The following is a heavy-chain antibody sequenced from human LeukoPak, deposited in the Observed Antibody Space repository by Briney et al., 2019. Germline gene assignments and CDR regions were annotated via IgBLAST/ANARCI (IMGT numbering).Heavy chain of an antibody. CDR3: ARGSSGWYSVWFDP. V-gene: IGHV4-59*01. CDR2: IYYSGST. D-gene: IGHD6-19*01. Sequence: PSETLSLTCPVSGGSISSYYWSWIRQPPGKGLEWIGYIYYSGSTNYNPSLKSRVTISVDTSKNQFSLKLSSVTAADTAVYYCARGSSGWYSVWFDPWGQGTLVTVSS. CDR1: GGSISSYY. J-gene: IGHJ5*02.